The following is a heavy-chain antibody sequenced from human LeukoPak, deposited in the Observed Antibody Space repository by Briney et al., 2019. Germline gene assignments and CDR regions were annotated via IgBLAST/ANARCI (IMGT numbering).Heavy chain of an antibody. V-gene: IGHV4-59*01. J-gene: IGHJ4*02. CDR3: AREGYFDWLPDY. CDR1: GGSISSYY. CDR2: NYYSGST. D-gene: IGHD3-9*01. Sequence: SETLSLTCTVSGGSISSYYWSWIRQPPGKGLEWIGYNYYSGSTNYNPSLKSRVTISVDTSKNQFSLKLSSVTAADTAVYYCAREGYFDWLPDYWGQGTLVTVSS.